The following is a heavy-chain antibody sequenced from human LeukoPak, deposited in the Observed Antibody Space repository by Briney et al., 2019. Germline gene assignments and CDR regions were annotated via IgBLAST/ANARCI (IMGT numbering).Heavy chain of an antibody. CDR1: GFDFSSYS. D-gene: IGHD3-10*01. Sequence: GESLRLSCAASGFDFSSYSMNWVRQAPGKGLEWVSSISSRSTYMSYADSVKGRFTISRDNAKNSLYLQMNSLRAGDTAVYYCARDLWDGSGSVCFDLWGRGTLVTVSS. V-gene: IGHV3-21*01. J-gene: IGHJ2*01. CDR2: ISSRSTYM. CDR3: ARDLWDGSGSVCFDL.